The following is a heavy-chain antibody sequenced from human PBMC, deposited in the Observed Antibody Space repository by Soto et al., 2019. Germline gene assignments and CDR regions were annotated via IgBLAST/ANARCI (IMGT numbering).Heavy chain of an antibody. CDR1: GDSITNSIYY. Sequence: SETLSLTCSVSGDSITNSIYYWGWIRQSPVKGLVWIGSFIYGGPTYYSLSLESRVSISADTSKNQFSLRLNSVTAADTAIYFCARPTSNPSLVTSSLFVAWGHGALVTVSS. CDR3: ARPTSNPSLVTSSLFVA. D-gene: IGHD2-21*02. J-gene: IGHJ5*01. CDR2: FIYGGPT. V-gene: IGHV4-39*01.